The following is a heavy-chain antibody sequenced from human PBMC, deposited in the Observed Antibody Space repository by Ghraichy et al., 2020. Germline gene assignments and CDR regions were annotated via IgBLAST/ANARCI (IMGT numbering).Heavy chain of an antibody. CDR1: GGSISSYY. Sequence: SETLSLTCTVSGGSISSYYWSWIRQPPGKGLEWIGYIYYSGSTNYNPSLKSRVTISVDTSKNQFSLKLSSVTAADTAVYYCARDGPPRGYYADWGQGTLVTVSS. J-gene: IGHJ4*02. CDR3: ARDGPPRGYYAD. D-gene: IGHD3-22*01. CDR2: IYYSGST. V-gene: IGHV4-59*01.